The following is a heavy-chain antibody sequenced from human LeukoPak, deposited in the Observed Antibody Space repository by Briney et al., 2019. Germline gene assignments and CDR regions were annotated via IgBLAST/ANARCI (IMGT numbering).Heavy chain of an antibody. CDR3: AKWGDFDVLAGYYVPDF. J-gene: IGHJ4*02. D-gene: IGHD3-9*01. V-gene: IGHV3-23*01. CDR1: GFTFSNYA. Sequence: GGSLRLSCAASGFTFSNYAMSWVRQAPGKGLEWVSAITGSGGNTYYADSVKGRFTISRDNSKNTLYLQMNSLRAEDTAVYYCAKWGDFDVLAGYYVPDFWGQGTLVTVSS. CDR2: ITGSGGNT.